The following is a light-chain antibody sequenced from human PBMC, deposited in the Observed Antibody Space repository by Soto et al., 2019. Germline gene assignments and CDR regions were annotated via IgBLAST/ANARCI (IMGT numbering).Light chain of an antibody. J-gene: IGLJ3*02. CDR3: CSYAGSGTWV. CDR2: EAS. CDR1: SSDIGSYSL. Sequence: QSALTQPASVSGSPGQSITISCTGSSSDIGSYSLVSWYQHHPGKAPKVIIYEASKRPSGISNRFSASKSGNTASLTISGLQAEDEADFYCCSYAGSGTWVFGGGTQLTVL. V-gene: IGLV2-23*01.